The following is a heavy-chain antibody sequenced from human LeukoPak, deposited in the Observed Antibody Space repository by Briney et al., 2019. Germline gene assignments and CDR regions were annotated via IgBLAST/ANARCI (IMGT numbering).Heavy chain of an antibody. Sequence: GGSLRLSCAASGCTFSSYGMHWVRQAPGKGLEWVAVISYDGSNKYYADSVKGRFTISRDNSKNTLYLQMNSLRAEDTAVYYCAKDWRGYCSGGSCYDAFDIWGQGTMVTVSS. D-gene: IGHD2-15*01. CDR2: ISYDGSNK. V-gene: IGHV3-30*18. J-gene: IGHJ3*02. CDR1: GCTFSSYG. CDR3: AKDWRGYCSGGSCYDAFDI.